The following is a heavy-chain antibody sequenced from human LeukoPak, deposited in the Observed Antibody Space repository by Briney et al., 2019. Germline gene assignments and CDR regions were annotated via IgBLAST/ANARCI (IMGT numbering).Heavy chain of an antibody. D-gene: IGHD5-24*01. V-gene: IGHV3-30*18. CDR2: ISFDGSNK. J-gene: IGHJ4*02. CDR3: AKDERYYFDY. Sequence: PGRSLRHSCAASGYKLSNSVMLWVRQAPDKGLEWVAIISFDGSNKYYADSVKGRFTISRDNSKNTLYLQMNSLRAEDTAVYYCAKDERYYFDYWGPGTLVTVSS. CDR1: GYKLSNSV.